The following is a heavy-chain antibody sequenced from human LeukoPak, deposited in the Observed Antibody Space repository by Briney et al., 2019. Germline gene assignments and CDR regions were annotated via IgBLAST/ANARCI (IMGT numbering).Heavy chain of an antibody. V-gene: IGHV3-23*01. J-gene: IGHJ4*02. Sequence: GGSLRLSCAASGFTFSSYAMFWVRQAPGKGLEWVSSISAGGSTTYYADSVKGRFTISRDNSKNTLYLQMNSLRAEDTAIYYCAKDHASGYYYVDYWGQGTLVTVPS. CDR1: GFTFSSYA. CDR2: ISAGGSTT. CDR3: AKDHASGYYYVDY. D-gene: IGHD3-22*01.